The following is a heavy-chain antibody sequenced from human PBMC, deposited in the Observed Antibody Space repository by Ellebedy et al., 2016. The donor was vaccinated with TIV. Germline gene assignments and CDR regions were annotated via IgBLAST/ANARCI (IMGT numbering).Heavy chain of an antibody. V-gene: IGHV1-2*02. J-gene: IGHJ4*02. CDR3: ATFTSSGADLDF. D-gene: IGHD6-6*01. Sequence: ASVKVSCXASGDTFAAYYLHFVRQAPGQGLEWMGWITPYNGGTKYAQKFQGRFTMTSDTSISTAYMELNRLNSDDTAVYYCATFTSSGADLDFWGQGTLVTVSS. CDR1: GDTFAAYY. CDR2: ITPYNGGT.